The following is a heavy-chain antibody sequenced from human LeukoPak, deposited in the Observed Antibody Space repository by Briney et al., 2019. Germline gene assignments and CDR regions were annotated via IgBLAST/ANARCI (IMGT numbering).Heavy chain of an antibody. D-gene: IGHD3-22*01. CDR2: IDWDDDK. CDR1: GFSLSTSGMC. Sequence: SGPALVKPTQTLTLTCTFSGFSLSTSGMCVSWIRQPPGKALEWLARIDWDDDKYYSTSLKTRLTISKDTSKNQVVLTMTNMDPVDTATYYCARIARSDSSWTFDSWGQGTLVTVSS. CDR3: ARIARSDSSWTFDS. J-gene: IGHJ4*02. V-gene: IGHV2-70*11.